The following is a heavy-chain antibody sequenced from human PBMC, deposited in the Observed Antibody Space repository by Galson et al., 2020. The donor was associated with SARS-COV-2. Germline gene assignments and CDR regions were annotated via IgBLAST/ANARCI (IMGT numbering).Heavy chain of an antibody. J-gene: IGHJ4*02. D-gene: IGHD1-26*01. V-gene: IGHV3-53*01. CDR3: ARDRRGIVGSSSGFDY. CDR1: GFVVSGSY. CDR2: IESGGAT. Sequence: GESLKISCAASGFVVSGSYMSWVRQAAGKGLEWVSVIESGGATYFADSVKGRFTISRDNSKNTLYLQMNSLRVEDTAVYYCARDRRGIVGSSSGFDYWGQGTLVTVSS.